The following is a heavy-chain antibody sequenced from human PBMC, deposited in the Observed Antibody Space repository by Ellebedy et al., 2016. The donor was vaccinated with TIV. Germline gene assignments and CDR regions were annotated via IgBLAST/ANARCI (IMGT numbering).Heavy chain of an antibody. Sequence: SVKVSXXASGGTFSSYAISWVRQAPGQGLEWMGGIIPIFGTANYAQKFQGRVTITADESTSTAYMELRSLRSEDTAVYNCAREVVGWLDYWGQGTLVTVSS. CDR1: GGTFSSYA. J-gene: IGHJ4*02. CDR3: AREVVGWLDY. D-gene: IGHD1-26*01. CDR2: IIPIFGTA. V-gene: IGHV1-69*13.